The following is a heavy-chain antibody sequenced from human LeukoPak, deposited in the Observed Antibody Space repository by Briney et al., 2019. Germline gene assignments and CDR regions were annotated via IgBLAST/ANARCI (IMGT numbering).Heavy chain of an antibody. D-gene: IGHD6-6*01. V-gene: IGHV3-30*18. CDR3: AKDVIAARPLYYFDY. CDR2: ISYDGSNK. Sequence: PGGSLRLSCAASGVTFSSYGMHWVRQAPGQGLEWVAVISYDGSNKYYADSVKGRFTISRDNSKNTLYLQMNSLRAVDTAVYYCAKDVIAARPLYYFDYWGQGTLVTVSS. CDR1: GVTFSSYG. J-gene: IGHJ4*02.